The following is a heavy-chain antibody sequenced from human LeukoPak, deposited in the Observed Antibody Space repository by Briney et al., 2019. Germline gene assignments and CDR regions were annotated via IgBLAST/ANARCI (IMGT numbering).Heavy chain of an antibody. D-gene: IGHD3-10*01. J-gene: IGHJ4*02. Sequence: SVKVSCKASGGTFSSYAISWVRQAPGQGLEWMGRIIPIFGIANYAQKFQGRVTITADKSTSTAYMELSSLRSEDTAVYYCARLCFGESTFDYWGQGTLVTVSS. V-gene: IGHV1-69*04. CDR3: ARLCFGESTFDY. CDR1: GGTFSSYA. CDR2: IIPIFGIA.